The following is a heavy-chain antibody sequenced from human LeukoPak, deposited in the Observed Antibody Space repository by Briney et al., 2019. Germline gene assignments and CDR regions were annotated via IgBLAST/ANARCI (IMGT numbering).Heavy chain of an antibody. CDR1: GFTFDDFT. J-gene: IGHJ3*01. Sequence: GGSPRLSCVASGFTFDDFTMHWVRQRPGKGLEWVSLISWDSSSTYFTDSVKGRFTISRDNTKNSLYLQMNSLTTEDTAFYYCAKDGRQGAYDVWGQGTLVTVS. V-gene: IGHV3-43*01. CDR2: ISWDSSST. D-gene: IGHD2-21*01. CDR3: AKDGRQGAYDV.